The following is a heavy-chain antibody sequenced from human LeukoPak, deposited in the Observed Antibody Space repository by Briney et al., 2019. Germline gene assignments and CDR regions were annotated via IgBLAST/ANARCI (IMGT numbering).Heavy chain of an antibody. J-gene: IGHJ4*02. CDR3: ARSRYGDY. Sequence: GGSLRLSCEASGFTFSSCWMTWVRQAPGKGLEWVANIKQDGSEKYFVDSLKGRFTISRDNAKNSLSLQMNSLTAADTAVYYCARSRYGDYWGQGTLVTVSS. D-gene: IGHD1-1*01. CDR2: IKQDGSEK. V-gene: IGHV3-7*01. CDR1: GFTFSSCW.